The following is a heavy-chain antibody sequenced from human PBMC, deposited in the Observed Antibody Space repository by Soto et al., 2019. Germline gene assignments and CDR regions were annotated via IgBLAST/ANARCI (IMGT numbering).Heavy chain of an antibody. CDR2: IYWDDDK. V-gene: IGHV2-5*02. CDR3: AHAGDYDLLTFDH. D-gene: IGHD4-17*01. J-gene: IGHJ4*02. CDR1: GFSLSTYHMG. Sequence: QIPLKESGPTLVRPAQTLTLTCDFSGFSLSTYHMGVAWIRQPPGKALESLALIYWDDDKRYSPSLKDRLAISKDTSSNQVVLTITNMDPGDTATYFCAHAGDYDLLTFDHWGPGTLVTVSS.